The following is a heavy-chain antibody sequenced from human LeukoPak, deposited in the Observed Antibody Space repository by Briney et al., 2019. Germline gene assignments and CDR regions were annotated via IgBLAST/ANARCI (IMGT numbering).Heavy chain of an antibody. CDR2: ISSSGSYI. CDR1: GFTFSSYS. V-gene: IGHV3-21*01. CDR3: ARVKDFDY. J-gene: IGHJ4*02. Sequence: GGSLRLSCAASGFTFSSYSMNWVRQAPGKGLEWVASISSSGSYIYYADSVKGRFTISRDNAKNSLYLQMNSLRAGDTAVYYCARVKDFDYWGQGTLVTVSS.